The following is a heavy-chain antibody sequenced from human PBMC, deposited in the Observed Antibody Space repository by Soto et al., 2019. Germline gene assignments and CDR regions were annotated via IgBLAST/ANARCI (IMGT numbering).Heavy chain of an antibody. CDR2: IHHSGTT. J-gene: IGHJ5*02. CDR3: ASGLGYKA. V-gene: IGHV4-31*03. Sequence: QVQLQESGPGLVKPSQTLSLTCTVSGDSVSSSSYYWSWLRQHPGKGLEWIGYIHHSGTTYYNPSLKSRITLSVDTSKNQFSLRLSSVTAADTAVYYCASGLGYKAWGQGTLVTVSS. CDR1: GDSVSSSSYY. D-gene: IGHD5-12*01.